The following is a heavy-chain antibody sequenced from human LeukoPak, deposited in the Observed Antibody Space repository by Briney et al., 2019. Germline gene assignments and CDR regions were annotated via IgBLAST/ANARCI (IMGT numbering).Heavy chain of an antibody. CDR2: ISSSRYI. J-gene: IGHJ6*03. CDR3: AELGITMIGGV. CDR1: EFTFSDYS. V-gene: IGHV3-69-1*02. Sequence: GGSLRLSCAASEFTFSDYSMNWVRQAPGKGLEWAASISSSRYIYYADSVKGRFTISRDNAKNSLYLQMNSLRAEDTAVYYCAELGITMIGGVWGKGTTVTISS. D-gene: IGHD3-10*02.